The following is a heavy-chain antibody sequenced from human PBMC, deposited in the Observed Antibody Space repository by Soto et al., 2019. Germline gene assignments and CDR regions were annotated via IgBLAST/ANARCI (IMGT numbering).Heavy chain of an antibody. CDR3: AKAGDTGNHYFDR. J-gene: IGHJ4*02. CDR1: GFAFSSYA. V-gene: IGHV3-23*01. CDR2: ISGRGDFT. Sequence: EVQVLESGGGLVQPGGSLRLSCAASGFAFSSYAMSWVRQAPGKGLERVSSISGRGDFTYYADSVRGRFTVSRDNSMDTLYLQMNGLRAEDTAIYYCAKAGDTGNHYFDRWGQGTLVTVSS. D-gene: IGHD5-18*01.